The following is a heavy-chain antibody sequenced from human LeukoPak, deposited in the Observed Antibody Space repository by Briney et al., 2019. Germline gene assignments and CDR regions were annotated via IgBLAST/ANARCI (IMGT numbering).Heavy chain of an antibody. J-gene: IGHJ4*02. CDR1: GYIFANYW. CDR3: ARHNSRFLAWSSTDS. Sequence: GESLKISCKASGYIFANYWIGWVRQMPGKGLEWMGIIYPDDSDTKYSPSFQGQVTISADKSINTAYLQWSSLKASDTAMYYCARHNSRFLAWSSTDSWGQGTLVTVSS. CDR2: IYPDDSDT. V-gene: IGHV5-51*01. D-gene: IGHD3-3*01.